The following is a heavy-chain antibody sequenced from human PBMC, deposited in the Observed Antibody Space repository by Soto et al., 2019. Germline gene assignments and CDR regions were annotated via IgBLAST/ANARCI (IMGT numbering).Heavy chain of an antibody. D-gene: IGHD2-15*01. CDR3: ARGLPLTMDY. V-gene: IGHV1-18*01. CDR1: GYTFTSYG. CDR2: ISAYNGNT. Sequence: ASVKVSCKASGYTFTSYGISWVRQAPGQGLEWMGWISAYNGNTKYSQRFQGRVTITRDTSASTAYMELSSLRSEDTAVFYCARGLPLTMDYWGQGTLVTVSS. J-gene: IGHJ4*02.